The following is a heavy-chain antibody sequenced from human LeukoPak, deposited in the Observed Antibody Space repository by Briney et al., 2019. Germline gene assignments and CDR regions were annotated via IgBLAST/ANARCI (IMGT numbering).Heavy chain of an antibody. J-gene: IGHJ4*02. CDR3: AKAPVTSCRGSFCYPFDC. CDR2: IRFDGRSK. V-gene: IGHV3-30*02. CDR1: GFTFSSSA. D-gene: IGHD2-15*01. Sequence: GGSLRLSCAASGFTFSSSAMSWVRQAPGKGLGWVAFIRFDGRSKYHADSVKGRFTISRDTSRSTLYLQMNRLRAEDAAVYYCAKAPVTSCRGSFCYPFDCWGQGTLVTVSS.